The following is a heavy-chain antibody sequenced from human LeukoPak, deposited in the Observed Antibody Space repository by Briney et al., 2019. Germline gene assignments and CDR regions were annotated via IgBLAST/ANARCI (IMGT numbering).Heavy chain of an antibody. V-gene: IGHV3-23*01. D-gene: IGHD3-16*01. CDR1: GFTFNNYA. Sequence: PGGSLRLSCAASGFTFNNYAMNWVRQAPGKGLEWVSAISGSGGSTYYADSVKGRFTISRDNSKNTLYLQMNSLRAEDTAVYYCTKWDPLWGDVDYWGQGTLVTVSS. J-gene: IGHJ4*02. CDR3: TKWDPLWGDVDY. CDR2: ISGSGGST.